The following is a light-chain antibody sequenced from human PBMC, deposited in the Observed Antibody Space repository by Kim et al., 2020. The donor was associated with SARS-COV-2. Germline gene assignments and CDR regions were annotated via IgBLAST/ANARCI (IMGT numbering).Light chain of an antibody. V-gene: IGLV2-11*01. Sequence: QSALTQPRSVSGSPGQSVTISCTGTSSDVGGYNYVSWYQQHPGKAPKLMIYDVNKRPSGVPDRFSGSKSGNTASLTISGLQAEDEADYYCCSYAATYPWVFGGGTQLTVL. CDR3: CSYAATYPWV. CDR2: DVN. CDR1: SSDVGGYNY. J-gene: IGLJ3*02.